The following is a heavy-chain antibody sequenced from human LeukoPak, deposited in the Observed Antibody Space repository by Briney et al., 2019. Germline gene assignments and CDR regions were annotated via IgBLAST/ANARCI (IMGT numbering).Heavy chain of an antibody. Sequence: GGSLLLSCAASGFTLSSYAMSWVRQAPGKGLEWVSAISDSGNTYHADSVKGRFTISRDSSKNTLFLQMNRLRPEDAAVYYCARDERLLSFLKWGQGTLVTVSS. CDR1: GFTLSSYA. D-gene: IGHD3-3*01. CDR3: ARDERLLSFLK. J-gene: IGHJ4*02. CDR2: ISDSGNT. V-gene: IGHV3-23*01.